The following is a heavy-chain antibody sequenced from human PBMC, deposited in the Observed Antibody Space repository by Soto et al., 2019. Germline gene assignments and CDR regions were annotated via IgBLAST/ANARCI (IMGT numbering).Heavy chain of an antibody. CDR3: ARSSYYDSSTGTYKPHNFFAP. D-gene: IGHD3-22*01. Sequence: ASEKVSCKASGYTFKNLAMNWVRQAPGQSLEWMGWINAGNGDTKYSPKFQGRVTITRDTSANTAYMDLSSLRSEDTALYFCARSSYYDSSTGTYKPHNFFAPWRQVTLVAVFS. CDR2: INAGNGDT. CDR1: GYTFKNLA. V-gene: IGHV1-3*01. J-gene: IGHJ5*02.